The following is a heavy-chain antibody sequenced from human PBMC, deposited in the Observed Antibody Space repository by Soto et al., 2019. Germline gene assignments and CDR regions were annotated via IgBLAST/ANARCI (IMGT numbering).Heavy chain of an antibody. V-gene: IGHV3-9*01. CDR2: IDWNSAFK. Sequence: PGGSLRLSCSASGFTFDDCALNWVRQAPGEGLEWVSGIDWNSAFKGYADSVRGRFTISRDNAKNALFLQMNSLRPEDTALYYCVKTAGHNSRRGYFDYWGQGVLVTVSS. CDR3: VKTAGHNSRRGYFDY. CDR1: GFTFDDCA. D-gene: IGHD1-20*01. J-gene: IGHJ4*02.